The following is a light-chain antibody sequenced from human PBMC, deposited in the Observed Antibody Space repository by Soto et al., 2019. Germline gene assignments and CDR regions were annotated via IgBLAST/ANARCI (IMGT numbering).Light chain of an antibody. CDR1: QSVSSY. V-gene: IGKV3-11*01. J-gene: IGKJ5*01. Sequence: EIVLTQSPATLSLSPWERATLSCRASQSVSSYLAWYQQKPGQAPRLLMYDASTRATGIPARFSGSGSGTDFTLTISSLEPEDSAVYYCQQRSNWPSITFGQGTRLEIK. CDR2: DAS. CDR3: QQRSNWPSIT.